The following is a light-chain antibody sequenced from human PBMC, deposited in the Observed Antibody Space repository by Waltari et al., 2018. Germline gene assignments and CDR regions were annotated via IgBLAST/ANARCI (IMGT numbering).Light chain of an antibody. CDR3: QQYGSSPWT. J-gene: IGKJ1*01. V-gene: IGKV3-20*01. Sequence: RASRSGDSSLFAGYQQKPWQAPKLLIGGASRGAAGIPDRFSGSGSGTDFTLTIRRLEPEDFAVYYCQQYGSSPWTFGQGTKVEFK. CDR1: RSGDSSL. CDR2: GAS.